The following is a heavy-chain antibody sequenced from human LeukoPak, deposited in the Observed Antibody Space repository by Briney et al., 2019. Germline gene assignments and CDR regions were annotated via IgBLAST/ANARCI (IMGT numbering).Heavy chain of an antibody. CDR3: AKDISNYDFWSGFYT. D-gene: IGHD3-3*01. Sequence: GGSLRLPCAASGFTFTGYGMNWVRQAPGKGLEWVSLISGDGGSTYYADSVKGRFTISRDNSKNSLYLQMNSLRTEDTALYYCAKDISNYDFWSGFYTWGQGTLVTVSS. CDR1: GFTFTGYG. CDR2: ISGDGGST. V-gene: IGHV3-43*02. J-gene: IGHJ5*02.